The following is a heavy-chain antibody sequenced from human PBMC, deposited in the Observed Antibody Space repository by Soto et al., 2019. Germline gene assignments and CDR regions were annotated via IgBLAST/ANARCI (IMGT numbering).Heavy chain of an antibody. CDR3: ARDGGYCSGGSCYSTRKYGMDV. Sequence: QVQLVESGGGVVQPGRSLRLSCAASGFTFSSYAMHWVRQAPGKGLEWVAVISYDGSNKYYADSVKGRFTISRDNSKNTLYLQMNSLRAEVTAVYYCARDGGYCSGGSCYSTRKYGMDVWGQGTTVTVSS. CDR2: ISYDGSNK. V-gene: IGHV3-30-3*01. J-gene: IGHJ6*02. D-gene: IGHD2-15*01. CDR1: GFTFSSYA.